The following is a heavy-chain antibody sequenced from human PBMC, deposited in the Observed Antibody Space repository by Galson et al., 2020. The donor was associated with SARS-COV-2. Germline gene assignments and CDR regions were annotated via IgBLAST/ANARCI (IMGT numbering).Heavy chain of an antibody. CDR2: ISYDGSNK. J-gene: IGHJ5*02. D-gene: IGHD1-26*01. Sequence: GGSLRLSCAASGFTFSSYAMHWVRQAPGKGLEWVGVISYDGSNKYYADSVKGRFTISRDNSKNTLYLQMNSLRAEDTAVYYCARPDSGSYFSWFDPWGQGTLVTVSS. V-gene: IGHV3-30*04. CDR1: GFTFSSYA. CDR3: ARPDSGSYFSWFDP.